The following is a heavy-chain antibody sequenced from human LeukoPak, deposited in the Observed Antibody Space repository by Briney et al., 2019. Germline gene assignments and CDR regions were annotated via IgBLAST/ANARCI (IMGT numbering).Heavy chain of an antibody. J-gene: IGHJ1*01. CDR1: GFTFSSYG. CDR3: AKFIEQWLVPVYFQH. V-gene: IGHV3-23*01. Sequence: GSLILSCAASGFTFSSYGMSVVRHAAREVLELVSAIRGSGGRTYYADSVKGRFIISRDNSKNTLYLQMNSLRAEDTAVYYCAKFIEQWLVPVYFQHWGQGTLVSVSS. CDR2: IRGSGGRT. D-gene: IGHD6-19*01.